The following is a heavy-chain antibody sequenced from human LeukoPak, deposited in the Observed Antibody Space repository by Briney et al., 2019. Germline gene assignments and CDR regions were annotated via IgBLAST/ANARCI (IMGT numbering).Heavy chain of an antibody. CDR1: GYTFTSYG. CDR3: ARDGPYDSSGYSFDY. CDR2: ISAYNGNT. Sequence: ASVKVSCKASGYTFTSYGISWVRQAPGQGLEWMGWISAYNGNTNYAQKLQGRVTMTTGTSTSTAYMELRSLRSDDTAVYYCARDGPYDSSGYSFDYWGQGTLVTVSS. V-gene: IGHV1-18*01. D-gene: IGHD3-22*01. J-gene: IGHJ4*02.